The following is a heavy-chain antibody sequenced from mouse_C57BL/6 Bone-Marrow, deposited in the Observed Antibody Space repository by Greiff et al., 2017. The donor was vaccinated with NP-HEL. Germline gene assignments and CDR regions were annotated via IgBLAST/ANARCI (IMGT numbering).Heavy chain of an antibody. D-gene: IGHD1-1*01. CDR2: ILPGSGYT. CDR1: GYTFTGYW. CDR3: EKDYYGSSYMDY. J-gene: IGHJ2*01. V-gene: IGHV1-9*01. Sequence: QVQLQQSGAELMKPGASVKLSCKATGYTFTGYWIEWVKQRPGHGLEWIGEILPGSGYTYYNERFKGKATFTADTSSNTAYMQLSSLTTEDSAIYYGEKDYYGSSYMDYWGQGTTLAVSS.